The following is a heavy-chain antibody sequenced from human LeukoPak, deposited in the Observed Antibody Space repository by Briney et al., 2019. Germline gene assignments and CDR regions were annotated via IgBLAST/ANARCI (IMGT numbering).Heavy chain of an antibody. D-gene: IGHD1-26*01. Sequence: SETLSLTCSVSGGSVSSGSHFWSWIRQSPGKGLEWLGYIYHADTTFYNPSLSDRVTISVDNSKSQLSLQLNSVTAADTAVYYCARSIVGPSPEDYWGQGTLVTVSS. V-gene: IGHV4-30-2*06. CDR2: IYHADTT. CDR3: ARSIVGPSPEDY. CDR1: GGSVSSGSHF. J-gene: IGHJ4*02.